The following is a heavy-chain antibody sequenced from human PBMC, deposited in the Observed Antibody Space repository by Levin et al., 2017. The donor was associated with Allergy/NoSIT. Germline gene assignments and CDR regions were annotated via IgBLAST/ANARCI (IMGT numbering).Heavy chain of an antibody. D-gene: IGHD3-10*01. J-gene: IGHJ3*02. CDR1: GFTFSSYS. CDR3: ARDTGAWWFGESDAFDI. CDR2: ISSSSSTI. V-gene: IGHV3-48*01. Sequence: GGSLRLSCAASGFTFSSYSMNWVRQAPGKGLEWVSYISSSSSTIYYADSVKGRFTISRDNAKNSLYLQMNSLRAEDTAVYYCARDTGAWWFGESDAFDIWGQGTMVTVSS.